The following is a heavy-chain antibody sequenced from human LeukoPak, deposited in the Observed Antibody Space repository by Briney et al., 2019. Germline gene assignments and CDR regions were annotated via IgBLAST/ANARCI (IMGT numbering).Heavy chain of an antibody. Sequence: GGSLRLSFAASGFTFSSYAMSWVRQAPGKGLEWVSAISGSGGSTYYADSVKGRFTISRDNSKNTLYLQMNSLRAEDTAVYYCAKDPYDYVWGSYRHWGQGTLATVSS. J-gene: IGHJ4*02. CDR1: GFTFSSYA. D-gene: IGHD3-16*02. CDR2: ISGSGGST. V-gene: IGHV3-23*01. CDR3: AKDPYDYVWGSYRH.